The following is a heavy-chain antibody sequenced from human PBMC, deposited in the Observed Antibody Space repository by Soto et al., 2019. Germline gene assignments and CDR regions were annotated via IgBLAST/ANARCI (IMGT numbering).Heavy chain of an antibody. V-gene: IGHV3-11*01. CDR2: ISGSGRTI. Sequence: QVQLVESGGGLVKPGGSLRLSCAASGIVFSDYMSWVRQAPGKGLEWLSYISGSGRTIYSADSVKGRFTLSRDNATNSLYLQMNTVRTEDTAVYYCARLPFPWGWFDPWGQGTLVTVSS. J-gene: IGHJ5*02. CDR1: GIVFSDY. D-gene: IGHD3-16*01. CDR3: ARLPFPWGWFDP.